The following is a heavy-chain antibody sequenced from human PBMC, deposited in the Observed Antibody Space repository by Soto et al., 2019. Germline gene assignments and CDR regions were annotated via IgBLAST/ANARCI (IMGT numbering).Heavy chain of an antibody. Sequence: SDTLSLTCAVSGGSISSGGYAGSWIRQPPGKGLEWVGYIYQSGSTYYNPSLKSRVTIAADRSKNQFSLNLASVTAADTAVYYCARSYSGGDAYFDYWGQGTVVTVSS. J-gene: IGHJ4*02. CDR1: GGSISSGGYA. D-gene: IGHD2-21*02. V-gene: IGHV4-30-2*01. CDR3: ARSYSGGDAYFDY. CDR2: IYQSGST.